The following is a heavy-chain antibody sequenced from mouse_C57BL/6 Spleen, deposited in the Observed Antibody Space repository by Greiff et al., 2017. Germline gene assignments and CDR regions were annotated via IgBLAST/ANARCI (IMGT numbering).Heavy chain of an antibody. D-gene: IGHD2-4*01. V-gene: IGHV1-64*01. J-gene: IGHJ3*01. CDR3: ARNYDYDRGVGY. CDR2: IHPNSGST. Sequence: VQLQQPGAELVKPGASVKLSCKASGYTFTSYWMHWVKQRPGQGLEWIGMIHPNSGSTNYNEKFKSKATLTVDKSSSTAYMQLSSLTSEDSAVYYCARNYDYDRGVGYWGQGTLVTVSA. CDR1: GYTFTSYW.